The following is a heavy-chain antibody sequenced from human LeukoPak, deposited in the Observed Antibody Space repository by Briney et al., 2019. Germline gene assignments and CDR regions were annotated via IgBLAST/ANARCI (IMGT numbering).Heavy chain of an antibody. J-gene: IGHJ4*02. CDR3: ARELTVADTLIDY. CDR1: GFTFSSYE. V-gene: IGHV3-48*03. D-gene: IGHD6-19*01. CDR2: ISSSGSTI. Sequence: GGSLRLSCAASGFTFSSYEMNWVRQAPGKGLEWVSYISSSGSTIYYADSVKGRFTISRDNAKNSLYLQMNSLRAEDTAVYYCARELTVADTLIDYWGQGTLVTVSS.